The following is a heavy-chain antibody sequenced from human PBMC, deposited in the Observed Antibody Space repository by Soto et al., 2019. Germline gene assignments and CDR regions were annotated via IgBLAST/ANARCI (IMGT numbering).Heavy chain of an antibody. CDR1: KSIFTGYG. Sequence: QVLLVESGGGVAQPGRSLRLSCAASKSIFTGYGMHWVRQTPGKGLEWVAVIRFDGTDEHYSDSVKGRFTISRDNSKNLLYLQRNNLRVEDTALYYCARDGIGGPAVRGFLDYWGQVTLVAVSS. CDR3: ARDGIGGPAVRGFLDY. J-gene: IGHJ4*02. D-gene: IGHD2-15*01. V-gene: IGHV3-33*01. CDR2: IRFDGTDE.